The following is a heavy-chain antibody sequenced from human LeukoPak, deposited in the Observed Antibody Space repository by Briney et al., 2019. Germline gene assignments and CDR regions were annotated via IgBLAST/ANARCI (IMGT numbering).Heavy chain of an antibody. Sequence: GGSRRLSCAASGFTFSNYAMSWVRQAPGKALEWVSAITSGGGTTYYAGSVKGRFTISRDNSKNTLYLQMNSLRAEDTAVYYCARDPPRAAWVFDYWGQGTLVSVSS. D-gene: IGHD6-25*01. J-gene: IGHJ4*02. CDR2: ITSGGGTT. CDR1: GFTFSNYA. V-gene: IGHV3-23*01. CDR3: ARDPPRAAWVFDY.